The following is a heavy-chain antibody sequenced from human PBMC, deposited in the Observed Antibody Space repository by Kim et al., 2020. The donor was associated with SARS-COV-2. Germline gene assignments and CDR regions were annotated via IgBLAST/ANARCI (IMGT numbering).Heavy chain of an antibody. CDR2: ISSSSSYI. V-gene: IGHV3-21*01. CDR1: GFTFSSYS. J-gene: IGHJ3*02. Sequence: GGSLRLSCAASGFTFSSYSMNWVRQAPGKGLEWVSSISSSSSYIYYADSVKGRFTISRDNAKNSLYLHMNSLRAEDTAVYYCASLVEMATIWAFDIWGQGTMVIVSS. CDR3: ASLVEMATIWAFDI. D-gene: IGHD5-12*01.